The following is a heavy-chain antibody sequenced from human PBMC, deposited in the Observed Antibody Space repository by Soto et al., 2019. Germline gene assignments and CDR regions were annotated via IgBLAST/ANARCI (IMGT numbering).Heavy chain of an antibody. CDR1: GGTFSSYT. D-gene: IGHD3-16*01. Sequence: QVQLVQSGPEVKKPGSSVRVSCTASGGTFSSYTINWVRQVPGQGPEWMGRSIPMLGMSNYAQKFQGRVMMIADKSTNTVYMELSSLRSEDTSIYYCATNYASATAHFDYWGQGTLVTVSS. CDR2: SIPMLGMS. V-gene: IGHV1-69*02. J-gene: IGHJ4*02. CDR3: ATNYASATAHFDY.